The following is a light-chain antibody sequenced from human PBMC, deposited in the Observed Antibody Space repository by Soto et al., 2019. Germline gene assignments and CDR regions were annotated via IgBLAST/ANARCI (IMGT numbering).Light chain of an antibody. CDR1: SSNIGSNT. CDR3: AAWDDSLNGRV. V-gene: IGLV1-44*01. J-gene: IGLJ3*02. Sequence: QPVLTQPPSASAISGQRVTISCSGSSSNIGSNTVNWYQQLPGTAPKLLIYSNNQRPSGVPDRFSGSKSGTSASLAISGLQSEDEADYYCAAWDDSLNGRVFGGGTKLTVL. CDR2: SNN.